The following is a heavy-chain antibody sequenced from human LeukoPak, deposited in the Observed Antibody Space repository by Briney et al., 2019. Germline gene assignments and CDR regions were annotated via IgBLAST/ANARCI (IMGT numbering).Heavy chain of an antibody. CDR2: ISGSGGST. CDR3: ARDGVPAANYYYYYMDV. V-gene: IGHV3-23*01. Sequence: ASVKVSCKASGGTFSSYAMSWVRQAPGKGLEWVSAISGSGGSTYYADSVKGRFTISRDNSKNTLYLQMNSLRAEDTAVYYCARDGVPAANYYYYYMDVWGKGTTVTVSS. D-gene: IGHD2-2*01. J-gene: IGHJ6*03. CDR1: GGTFSSYA.